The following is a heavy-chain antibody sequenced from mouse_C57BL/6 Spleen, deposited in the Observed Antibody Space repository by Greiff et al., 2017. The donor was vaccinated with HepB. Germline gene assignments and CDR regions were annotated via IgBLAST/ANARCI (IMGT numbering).Heavy chain of an antibody. CDR3: ARKVGLLRYFGV. Sequence: QVQLQQPGAELVMPGASVKLSCKASGYTFTSYWMHWVKQRPGQGLEWIGEIDPSDSYTNYNQKFKGKSTLTVDKSSSTAYMQLSSLTSEDSAVYYCARKVGLLRYFGVWGTGTTVTVSS. V-gene: IGHV1-69*01. J-gene: IGHJ1*03. CDR2: IDPSDSYT. D-gene: IGHD1-3*01. CDR1: GYTFTSYW.